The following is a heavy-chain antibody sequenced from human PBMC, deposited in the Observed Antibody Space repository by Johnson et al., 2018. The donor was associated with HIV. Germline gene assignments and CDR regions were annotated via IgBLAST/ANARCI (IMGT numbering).Heavy chain of an antibody. J-gene: IGHJ3*02. CDR2: IRYDGSNE. CDR3: AKSPGKDYGGNSGGFDI. Sequence: QEQLVESGGGVVQPGGSLRLSCAASGFTFSSYGMHWVRQAPGKGLAWVAFIRYDGSNEYYADSVKVLFTISRDNSKNTLYLQMNSLRAEDAAVYFCAKSPGKDYGGNSGGFDIWGQGTMVTVSS. CDR1: GFTFSSYG. D-gene: IGHD4-23*01. V-gene: IGHV3-30*02.